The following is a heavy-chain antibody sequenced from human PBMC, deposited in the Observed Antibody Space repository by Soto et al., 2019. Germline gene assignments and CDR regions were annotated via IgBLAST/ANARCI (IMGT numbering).Heavy chain of an antibody. V-gene: IGHV1-8*01. CDR2: MNPNSGNT. D-gene: IGHD3-10*01. Sequence: ASVKVSCKASGYTFTSYDINWVRQATGQGLEWMGWMNPNSGNTGYAQKFQGRVTMTRNTSISTAYMELSSLRSEDTAVYYCARHFMVRGVIIPNDTFDIWGQVTMVTFS. CDR3: ARHFMVRGVIIPNDTFDI. J-gene: IGHJ3*02. CDR1: GYTFTSYD.